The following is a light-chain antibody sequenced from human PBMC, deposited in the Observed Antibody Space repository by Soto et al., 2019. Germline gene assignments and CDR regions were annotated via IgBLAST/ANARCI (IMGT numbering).Light chain of an antibody. J-gene: IGKJ5*01. CDR2: AAS. CDR1: QGISRS. V-gene: IGKV1D-12*01. Sequence: DIQMTQSPSFLSASVRYRVTISCQASQGISRSLAWYQQKPGKAPKLLIYAASSLQSGVPSRFSGSGFGTDFTLTISSLQPEDSAIYYCQQADTFPITFGQGTRLEI. CDR3: QQADTFPIT.